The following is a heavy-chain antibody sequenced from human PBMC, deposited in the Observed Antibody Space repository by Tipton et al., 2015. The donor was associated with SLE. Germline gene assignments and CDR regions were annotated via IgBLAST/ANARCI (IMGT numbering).Heavy chain of an antibody. J-gene: IGHJ2*01. CDR3: ASLGMDYYFDL. V-gene: IGHV4-39*01. CDR2: IYYSGST. D-gene: IGHD7-27*01. Sequence: TLSLTCTVSGDSISRSYYYWGWIRQPPGKGLEWIGHIYYSGSTYYIPSLKSRITISVDTSKNQFSLRLSSATAADTALYYCASLGMDYYFDLWAVSPWSLSPQ. CDR1: GDSISRSYYY.